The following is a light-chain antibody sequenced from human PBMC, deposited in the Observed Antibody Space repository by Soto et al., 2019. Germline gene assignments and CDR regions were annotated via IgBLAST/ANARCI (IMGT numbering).Light chain of an antibody. J-gene: IGKJ1*01. CDR2: LGS. CDR3: MQALQTPWT. V-gene: IGKV2-28*01. Sequence: DIVMTQSPLSLPVPPGEPASISCRSSQSLLHSDGYNYLDWYLQKPGQSPQLLICLGSNRASGVPDRFSGSGSGTDFTLTISRVEAEDFGLYYCMQALQTPWTFGQGTQVEVK. CDR1: QSLLHSDGYNY.